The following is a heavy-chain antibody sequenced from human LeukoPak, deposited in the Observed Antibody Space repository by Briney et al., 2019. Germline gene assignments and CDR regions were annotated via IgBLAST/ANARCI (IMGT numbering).Heavy chain of an antibody. Sequence: ARQVPGKRLEWVATIKQSGSEKYYVDSVKGRFTISRDNAKNSLYLQMNSLRAEDTAVYYCARDYSSGSDYWGQGTLVTVSS. J-gene: IGHJ4*02. V-gene: IGHV3-7*01. CDR3: ARDYSSGSDY. CDR2: IKQSGSEK. D-gene: IGHD6-19*01.